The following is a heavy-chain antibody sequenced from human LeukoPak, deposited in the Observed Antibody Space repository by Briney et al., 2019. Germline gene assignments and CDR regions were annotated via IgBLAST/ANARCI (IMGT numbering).Heavy chain of an antibody. V-gene: IGHV1-69*13. Sequence: ASVKVSCKASGGTFSSYAISWVRQAPGQGLEWMGGIIPIFGTANYAQKFQGRVTITADESTSTAYMELSSLRSEDAAVYYCARVEGSGSFLFDYWGQGTLVTVSS. CDR1: GGTFSSYA. CDR3: ARVEGSGSFLFDY. CDR2: IIPIFGTA. J-gene: IGHJ4*02. D-gene: IGHD3-10*01.